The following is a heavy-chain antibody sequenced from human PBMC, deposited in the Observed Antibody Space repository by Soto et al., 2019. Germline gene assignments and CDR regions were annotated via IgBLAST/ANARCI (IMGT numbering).Heavy chain of an antibody. J-gene: IGHJ4*02. D-gene: IGHD3-3*01. CDR1: GFTGSSYA. V-gene: IGHV3-30-3*01. CDR3: ARETGTIFGVVPSFYFDY. Sequence: GPLRLCCAASGFTGSSYAMHWVRQAPGKGLEWVAVISYDGSNKYYADSVKGRFTISRDNSKNTLYLQRNSLRAEDTAVYYCARETGTIFGVVPSFYFDYWGQGTLVTVSS. CDR2: ISYDGSNK.